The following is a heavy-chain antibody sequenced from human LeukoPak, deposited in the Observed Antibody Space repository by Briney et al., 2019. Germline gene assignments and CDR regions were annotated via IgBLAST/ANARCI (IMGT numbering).Heavy chain of an antibody. J-gene: IGHJ6*02. CDR3: ARGSATVTAYGMDV. V-gene: IGHV3-21*01. CDR1: GFRFSDYT. CDR2: ISSSSSYI. D-gene: IGHD4-17*01. Sequence: GGSLRLSCAASGFRFSDYTMNWVRQAPGKGLEWVSSISSSSSYIYYADSVKGRFTISRDNAKNSLYLQMNSLRAEDTAVYYCARGSATVTAYGMDVWGQGTTVTVSS.